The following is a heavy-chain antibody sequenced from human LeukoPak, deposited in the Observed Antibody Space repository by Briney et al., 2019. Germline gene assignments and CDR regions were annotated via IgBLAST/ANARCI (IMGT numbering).Heavy chain of an antibody. D-gene: IGHD5-24*01. CDR3: ARRAYNYVYFDY. CDR1: GGSFSGYY. V-gene: IGHV4-34*01. CDR2: INHSGST. Sequence: PSETLSLTCAVYGGSFSGYYWSWIRQPPGKGLEWIGEINHSGSTNYNPSLKSRVSISVDTSKNQFSLKLTSVTAADTAVYYCARRAYNYVYFDYWGQGTLVTVSS. J-gene: IGHJ4*02.